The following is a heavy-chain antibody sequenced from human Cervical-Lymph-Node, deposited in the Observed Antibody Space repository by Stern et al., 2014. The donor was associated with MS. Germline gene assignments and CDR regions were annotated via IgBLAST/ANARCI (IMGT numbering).Heavy chain of an antibody. CDR1: GITFSHSA. V-gene: IGHV1-58*01. J-gene: IGHJ5*02. CDR3: ASERYTYYDDQRPPGGFGP. D-gene: IGHD5-18*01. Sequence: QLVESGPEVKKPGTSVKVSCKASGITFSHSAVQWLRQARGQRLEWIGRVVALNGDTNYAQRFQERVTITRDMSTSSVYMELRSLRSEDTAVYYCASERYTYYDDQRPPGGFGPWGQGTLVTVSS. CDR2: VVALNGDT.